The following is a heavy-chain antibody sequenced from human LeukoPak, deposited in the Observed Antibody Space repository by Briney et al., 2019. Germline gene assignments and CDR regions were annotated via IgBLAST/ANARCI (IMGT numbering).Heavy chain of an antibody. CDR3: TRDWRNKAFDY. Sequence: GGSLRLSCEDSGFTFSKYWMHWVRQAPGKGRVWVSRIRSDGGATDYADSVKGRFTISRDNAKNTLYLQMNSLRVEDTALYYCTRDWRNKAFDYWGQGTLVTVSS. D-gene: IGHD3-3*01. CDR2: IRSDGGAT. J-gene: IGHJ4*02. CDR1: GFTFSKYW. V-gene: IGHV3-74*01.